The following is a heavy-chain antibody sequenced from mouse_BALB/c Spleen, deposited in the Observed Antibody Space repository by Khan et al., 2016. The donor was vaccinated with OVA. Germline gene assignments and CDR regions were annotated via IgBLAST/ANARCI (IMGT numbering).Heavy chain of an antibody. D-gene: IGHD2-4*01. Sequence: EVELVESGGGLVQPGGSLKLSCEISGFTFSDYYMYWVRQTPEKRLEWVAYISNGGGSTFYPDTVKGRFTISRDNAKNTLYLQMSRLKSDDTAMYYCARRGGLYDYGGFAYWGRGTLVTVSA. CDR1: GFTFSDYY. CDR2: ISNGGGST. J-gene: IGHJ3*01. CDR3: ARRGGLYDYGGFAY. V-gene: IGHV5-12*02.